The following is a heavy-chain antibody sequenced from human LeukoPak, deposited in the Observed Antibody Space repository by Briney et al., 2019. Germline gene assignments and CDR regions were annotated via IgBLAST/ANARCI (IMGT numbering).Heavy chain of an antibody. V-gene: IGHV4-59*08. D-gene: IGHD6-25*01. CDR1: GGSISSYY. CDR3: ARQPRRRAFGI. J-gene: IGHJ3*02. Sequence: PSETLSLTCTVSGGSISSYYWNWIRQPPGKGLEWIGHIYYSGSTNYNPSLKSRVTISVDTSKNQFSLKLSSVTAADTAVYYCARQPRRRAFGIWGQGTVVTVSS. CDR2: IYYSGST.